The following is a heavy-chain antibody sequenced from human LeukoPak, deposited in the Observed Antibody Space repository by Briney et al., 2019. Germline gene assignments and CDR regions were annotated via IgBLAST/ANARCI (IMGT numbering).Heavy chain of an antibody. D-gene: IGHD3-22*01. CDR3: ARDYYDSSEVSLFDI. J-gene: IGHJ3*02. CDR1: GYTFTSYY. CDR2: INPSGGST. Sequence: ASVKVSCKASGYTFTSYYMHWVRQAPGQGLEWMGIINPSGGSTSYAQKFQGRVTMTRDTSTSTVYMELSSLRSGDTAVYYCARDYYDSSEVSLFDIWGQGTMVTVSS. V-gene: IGHV1-46*01.